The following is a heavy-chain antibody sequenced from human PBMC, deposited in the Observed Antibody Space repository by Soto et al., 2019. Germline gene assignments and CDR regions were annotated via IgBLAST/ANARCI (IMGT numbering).Heavy chain of an antibody. J-gene: IGHJ6*02. CDR2: IYPGDSDT. Sequence: DSLTISCKGSGYSFTSYWIGLVRQMCGKGLEWMGIIYPGDSDTRYSPSFKGQVTISADKSISTAYLQWSSLKASDTAMYYCARPAGRDGYYGMDVWGQGTTVTVSS. CDR1: GYSFTSYW. CDR3: ARPAGRDGYYGMDV. V-gene: IGHV5-51*01.